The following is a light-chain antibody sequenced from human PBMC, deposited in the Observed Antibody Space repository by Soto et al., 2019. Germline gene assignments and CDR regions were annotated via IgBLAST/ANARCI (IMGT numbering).Light chain of an antibody. Sequence: ETVLTQSPGTLSLSPGERVTLSCRTSQSVCSRCFAWYQQKPGQSPRLLIYGASTRATGIPDRFSGSGSGTDFTLNISRLEPEDFAVYYCQHYGTTPWTFGQGTKGAIK. CDR2: GAS. CDR1: QSVCSRC. CDR3: QHYGTTPWT. J-gene: IGKJ1*01. V-gene: IGKV3-20*01.